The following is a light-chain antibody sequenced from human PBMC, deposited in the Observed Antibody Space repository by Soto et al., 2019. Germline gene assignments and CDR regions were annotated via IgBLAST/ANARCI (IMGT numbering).Light chain of an antibody. CDR3: QQLNSYPLT. CDR2: GAS. Sequence: DIQLTQSPSFLSASVGGRVPITCRASQPIGSHLAWYQQKPGKAPNLLIYGASTLQSGVPSRFSGSGSGTQFTLTISSLQPEDFATYYCQQLNSYPLTFGPGTTVDIK. CDR1: QPIGSH. V-gene: IGKV1-9*01. J-gene: IGKJ3*01.